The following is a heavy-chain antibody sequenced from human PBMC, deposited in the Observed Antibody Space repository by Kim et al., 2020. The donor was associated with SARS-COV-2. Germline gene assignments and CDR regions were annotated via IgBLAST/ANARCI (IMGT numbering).Heavy chain of an antibody. Sequence: YADLVMGRFTIARDNAKNTVYLQMNSLRVEDTAVYYCGRGGFDIYAVDVWGQGTTVTVSS. J-gene: IGHJ6*02. CDR3: GRGGFDIYAVDV. V-gene: IGHV3-74*01. D-gene: IGHD3-9*01.